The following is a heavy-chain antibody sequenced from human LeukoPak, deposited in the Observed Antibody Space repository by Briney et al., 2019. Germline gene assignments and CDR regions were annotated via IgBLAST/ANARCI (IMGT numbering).Heavy chain of an antibody. J-gene: IGHJ4*02. CDR3: ARDVDFWSGYSYYFDY. V-gene: IGHV6-1*01. Sequence: SQTLSLTCAISGDSVSSNSAAWNWIRQSPSRGLEWLGRTYYRSKWYNDYAVSVKSRITSNPDTSKNQCSLQLNSVTPEDTAVYYCARDVDFWSGYSYYFDYWGQGTLVTVSS. D-gene: IGHD3-3*01. CDR2: TYYRSKWYN. CDR1: GDSVSSNSAA.